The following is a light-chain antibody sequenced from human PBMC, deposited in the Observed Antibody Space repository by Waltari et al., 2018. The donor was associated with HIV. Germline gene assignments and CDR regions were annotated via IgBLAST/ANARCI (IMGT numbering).Light chain of an antibody. J-gene: IGLJ2*01. CDR2: EVR. CDR3: TSYTSTTTHVL. V-gene: IGLV2-14*01. Sequence: QSALTQPASVSGSPGQSITISCTGSWYQQHPGKAPKLIIFEVRNRPSGISNRFSGSKSANTASLTISGLQAEDEANYYCTSYTSTTTHVLFGGGTKLTVL.